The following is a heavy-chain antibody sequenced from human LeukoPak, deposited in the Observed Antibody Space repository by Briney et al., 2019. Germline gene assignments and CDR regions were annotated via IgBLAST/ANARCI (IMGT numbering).Heavy chain of an antibody. CDR1: GGSFSGYY. CDR2: INHSGST. J-gene: IGHJ5*02. V-gene: IGHV4-34*01. Sequence: SETLSLTCAVYGGSFSGYYWSRIRQPPGKGLEWIGEINHSGSTNYNPSLKSRVTISVDTSKNQFSLKLSSVTAADTAVYYCARGLTFYDFWSGYYTAPRSWFDPWGQGTLVTVSS. CDR3: ARGLTFYDFWSGYYTAPRSWFDP. D-gene: IGHD3-3*01.